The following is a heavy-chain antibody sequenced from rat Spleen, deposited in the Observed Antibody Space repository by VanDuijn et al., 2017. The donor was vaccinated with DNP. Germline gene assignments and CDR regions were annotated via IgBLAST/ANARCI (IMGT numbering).Heavy chain of an antibody. CDR2: ISYDDRKT. V-gene: IGHV5-20*01. CDR1: GFTFSDYN. J-gene: IGHJ2*01. CDR3: TTLTGRDY. Sequence: EVQLVESGGGLVQPGRSLKLSCAASGFTFSDYNMAWVRQAPTKGLEWVASISYDDRKTYYRDSVKGRFTISRDNSKSRLYLQMDSLRSEDTAIYYCTTLTGRDYWGQGVMVTVSS. D-gene: IGHD5-1*01.